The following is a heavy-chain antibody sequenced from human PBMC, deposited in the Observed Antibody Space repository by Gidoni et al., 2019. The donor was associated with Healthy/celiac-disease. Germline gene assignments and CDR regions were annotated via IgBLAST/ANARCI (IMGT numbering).Heavy chain of an antibody. Sequence: QVQLVESGGGLVKPGGSLRLSCPASGFTFSDYYMSWICQAPGKGLEWVSYISSSGSTIYYADSVKGRFTISRDNAKNSLYMKRNRLRAEDTDVYYCASDDRSGYYLPEYFQHWGQGTLVTVSS. CDR1: GFTFSDYY. CDR3: ASDDRSGYYLPEYFQH. D-gene: IGHD3-22*01. CDR2: ISSSGSTI. V-gene: IGHV3-11*01. J-gene: IGHJ1*01.